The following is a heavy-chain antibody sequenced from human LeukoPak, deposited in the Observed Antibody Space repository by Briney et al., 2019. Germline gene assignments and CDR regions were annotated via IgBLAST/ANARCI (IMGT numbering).Heavy chain of an antibody. CDR3: ARDRGLENYYYYGMDV. D-gene: IGHD3-10*01. CDR1: GGSISSSSYY. V-gene: IGHV4-39*07. CDR2: IYYSGST. Sequence: SETLSLTCTVSGGSISSSSYYWGWIRQPPGKGLEWIGCIYYSGSTYYNPSRKSRVTISVDTSKNQFSLKLSSVTAADTAVYYCARDRGLENYYYYGMDVWGQGTTVTVSS. J-gene: IGHJ6*02.